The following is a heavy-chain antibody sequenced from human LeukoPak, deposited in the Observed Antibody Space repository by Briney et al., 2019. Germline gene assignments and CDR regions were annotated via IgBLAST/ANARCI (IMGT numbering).Heavy chain of an antibody. CDR3: ARYYDFWSGPFDY. V-gene: IGHV1-2*02. J-gene: IGHJ4*02. Sequence: ASVKVSCKASGYTFTGYYMHWVRQAPGQGLEWMGWINPNSGGTNYAQKFQGRVTMTRDTSISTAYMELSRLRSDDTAVYYCARYYDFWSGPFDYWGQGTLATVSS. CDR2: INPNSGGT. D-gene: IGHD3-3*01. CDR1: GYTFTGYY.